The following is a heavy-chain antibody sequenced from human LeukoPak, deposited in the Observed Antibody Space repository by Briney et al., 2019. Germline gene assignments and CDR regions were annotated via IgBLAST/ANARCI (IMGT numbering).Heavy chain of an antibody. CDR1: GGTFSSYA. D-gene: IGHD3-10*01. Sequence: ASVKVSCKASGGTFSSYAISWVRQAPGQGLEWMGWISAYNGNTNYAQKLQGRVTMTTDTSTSTAYMELRSLRSDDTAVYYCARDHFGLFDYWGQGTLVTVSS. CDR2: ISAYNGNT. J-gene: IGHJ4*02. CDR3: ARDHFGLFDY. V-gene: IGHV1-18*01.